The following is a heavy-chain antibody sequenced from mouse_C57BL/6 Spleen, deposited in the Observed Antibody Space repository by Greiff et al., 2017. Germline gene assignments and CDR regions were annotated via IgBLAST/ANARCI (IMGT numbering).Heavy chain of an antibody. D-gene: IGHD4-1*02. CDR1: GFTFSDYG. CDR3: ARPTGRDWYFDV. Sequence: DVKLVESGGGLVKPGGSLKLSCAASGFTFSDYGMHWVRQAPEKGLEWVAYISSGSSTIYYADTVKGRFTISRDNAKNTLFLQMTSLRSEDTAMYYCARPTGRDWYFDVWGTGTTVTVSS. J-gene: IGHJ1*03. V-gene: IGHV5-17*01. CDR2: ISSGSSTI.